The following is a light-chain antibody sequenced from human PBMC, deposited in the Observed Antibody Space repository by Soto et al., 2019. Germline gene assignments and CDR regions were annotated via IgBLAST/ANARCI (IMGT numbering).Light chain of an antibody. CDR3: QQYVTYWT. J-gene: IGKJ1*01. CDR1: QNIGSW. V-gene: IGKV1-5*03. CDR2: KAS. Sequence: DFQMTQSPSTLSASVGARVTITCRASQNIGSWLAWYQQKPGKAPKLLIYKASSLQSGVPSTFSGSGSGTEFTLTISSLQPDDSATYYCQQYVTYWTFGQGTKVEIK.